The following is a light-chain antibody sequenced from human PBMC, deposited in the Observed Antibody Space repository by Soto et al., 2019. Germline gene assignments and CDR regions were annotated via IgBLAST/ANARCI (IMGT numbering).Light chain of an antibody. V-gene: IGKV3-20*01. J-gene: IGKJ1*01. Sequence: EIVLTQSPGTLSLSPGERATLSCRASQSVSNSYLAWYQQKPGQAPRLLIYGASSRATGIPDRFSGSGSGTDFALTISRLEPEDFAVYYCQQYGSSPETFGQGTKLDIK. CDR2: GAS. CDR1: QSVSNSY. CDR3: QQYGSSPET.